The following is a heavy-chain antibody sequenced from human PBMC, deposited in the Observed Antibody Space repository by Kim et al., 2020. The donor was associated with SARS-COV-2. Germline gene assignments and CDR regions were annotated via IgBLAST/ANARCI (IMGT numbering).Heavy chain of an antibody. Sequence: SETLSLTCAVYGGSFSGYYWTWIRQPPGKGLEWIVEINHNANTNCNPSLESRVTISVDAPKNQFSLRLSSVTAADTAVYYCARGGYAARRYFDLWARGT. D-gene: IGHD6-6*01. CDR1: GGSFSGYY. J-gene: IGHJ2*01. V-gene: IGHV4-34*01. CDR2: INHNANT. CDR3: ARGGYAARRYFDL.